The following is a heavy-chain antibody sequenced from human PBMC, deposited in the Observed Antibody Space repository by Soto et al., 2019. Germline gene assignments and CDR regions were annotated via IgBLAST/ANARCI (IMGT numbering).Heavy chain of an antibody. CDR2: FNPSGGST. D-gene: IGHD1-26*01. Sequence: GASVKVSCKASGYTFTSYYMHWVRQAPGQGPEWMGIFNPSGGSTTYAQKFQGRVTMTGDTSTSTVYMELSSLRSEDTAVYYCARDGPSGSYNLDYWGQGTLVTVSS. V-gene: IGHV1-46*01. CDR3: ARDGPSGSYNLDY. CDR1: GYTFTSYY. J-gene: IGHJ4*02.